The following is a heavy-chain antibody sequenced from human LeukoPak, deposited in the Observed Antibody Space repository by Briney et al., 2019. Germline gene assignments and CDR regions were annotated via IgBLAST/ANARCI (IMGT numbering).Heavy chain of an antibody. CDR2: IRYDGSNK. D-gene: IGHD3-22*01. CDR3: AKDANLLSSGYYYVGY. V-gene: IGHV3-30*02. Sequence: PGGSLRLSCAASRFTFSSYGMHWVRQAPGKGLEWVAFIRYDGSNKYYADSVKGRFTISRDNSKNTLYLQMNTLRAEDTAVYYCAKDANLLSSGYYYVGYWGQGTLVTVSS. J-gene: IGHJ4*02. CDR1: RFTFSSYG.